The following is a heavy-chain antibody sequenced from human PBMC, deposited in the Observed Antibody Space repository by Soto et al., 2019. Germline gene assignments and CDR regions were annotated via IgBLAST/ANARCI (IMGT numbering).Heavy chain of an antibody. J-gene: IGHJ4*02. Sequence: SVKVSCKASGGTFSSYAISWVRQAPGQGLEWMGGIIPIFGTANYAQKFQGRVTITADESTSTAYMELSSLRSEDTAVYYCARDSSGDSSGYYPYYFDYWGQGTLVTVSS. D-gene: IGHD3-22*01. CDR2: IIPIFGTA. V-gene: IGHV1-69*13. CDR1: GGTFSSYA. CDR3: ARDSSGDSSGYYPYYFDY.